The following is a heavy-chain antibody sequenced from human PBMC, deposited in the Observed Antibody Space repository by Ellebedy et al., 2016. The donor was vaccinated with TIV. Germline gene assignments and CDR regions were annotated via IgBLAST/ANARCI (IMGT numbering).Heavy chain of an antibody. CDR1: GYSISGGYF. CDR2: VYHRGNT. J-gene: IGHJ3*02. D-gene: IGHD6-13*01. V-gene: IGHV4-38-2*02. Sequence: MPSETLSLTCTVPGYSISGGYFWVWIRQPPGKGLEWIGSVYHRGNTYYNPSLKSRITMSVDTSKNQFSLNLSSVTAADTAVYFCARDQSATAFDIWGQGTMVTVSS. CDR3: ARDQSATAFDI.